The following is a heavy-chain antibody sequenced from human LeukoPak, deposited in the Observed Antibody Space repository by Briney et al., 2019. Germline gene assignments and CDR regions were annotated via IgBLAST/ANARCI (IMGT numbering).Heavy chain of an antibody. V-gene: IGHV4-30-4*08. Sequence: SETLSLTCTVSGGSISSGDYYWSWIRQPPGKGLEWIGYIYYSGSTYYNPSLKSRVTISVDTSKNQFSLKLTSVTAADTAVYYCVRHAVEMTTSHDWYFDLWGRGTPVTVSS. CDR2: IYYSGST. CDR3: VRHAVEMTTSHDWYFDL. CDR1: GGSISSGDYY. D-gene: IGHD5-24*01. J-gene: IGHJ2*01.